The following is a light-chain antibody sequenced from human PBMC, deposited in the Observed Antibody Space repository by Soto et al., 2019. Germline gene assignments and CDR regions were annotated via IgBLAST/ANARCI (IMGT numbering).Light chain of an antibody. J-gene: IGKJ4*01. Sequence: EIVLTQSPGTLSLSPGERATLSCRASQSVGSKYLAWYQQKPGQAPRLVILGSSSRATGIPDRFSGSGSGTDFTLTINRLEPEDFAVYFCQQYGSSPLTFGGGTKVEIK. CDR3: QQYGSSPLT. V-gene: IGKV3-20*01. CDR1: QSVGSKY. CDR2: GSS.